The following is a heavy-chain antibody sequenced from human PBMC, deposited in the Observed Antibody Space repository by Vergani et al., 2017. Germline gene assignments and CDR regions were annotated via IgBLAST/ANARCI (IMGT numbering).Heavy chain of an antibody. CDR1: GGTFSSYT. CDR2: IIPILGIA. V-gene: IGHV1-69*02. CDR3: ATGPGYCSGGSCYSGGYYYYMDV. D-gene: IGHD2-15*01. Sequence: QVQLVQSGAEVKKPGSSVKVSCKASGGTFSSYTISWVRQAPGQGLEWMGRIIPILGIANYAQKFQGRVTITADKSTSTAYMELSSLRSEDTAVYYCATGPGYCSGGSCYSGGYYYYMDVWGKGTTVTVSS. J-gene: IGHJ6*03.